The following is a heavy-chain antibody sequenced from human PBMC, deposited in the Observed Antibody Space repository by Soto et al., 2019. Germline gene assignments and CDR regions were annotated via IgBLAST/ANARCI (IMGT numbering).Heavy chain of an antibody. V-gene: IGHV1-46*01. CDR1: GYTFTSFY. J-gene: IGHJ4*02. CDR3: ARDSTLAY. CDR2: INPSGGGT. Sequence: GASVKVSCKASGYTFTSFYMHWVRQAPGQGLEWMGIINPSGGGTNYAQKFQGRVTMTGDTSTTTVYMELSSLRSDDTAVYYCARDSTLAYWGQGTLVTVSS.